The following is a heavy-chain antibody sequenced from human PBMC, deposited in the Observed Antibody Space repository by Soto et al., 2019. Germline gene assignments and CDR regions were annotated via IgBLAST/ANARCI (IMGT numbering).Heavy chain of an antibody. Sequence: PGGSLRLSCAASGFTVSSNYMSWVRQAPGRGLEWLSVIFAGGGTYYADSVKGRFTTSKDNSKNRVYLQMNTLRAGDTAVYYCAGGFSYVYIDHWGQGPPVPVSS. CDR3: AGGFSYVYIDH. V-gene: IGHV3-53*01. D-gene: IGHD5-18*01. CDR1: GFTVSSNY. J-gene: IGHJ4*02. CDR2: IFAGGGT.